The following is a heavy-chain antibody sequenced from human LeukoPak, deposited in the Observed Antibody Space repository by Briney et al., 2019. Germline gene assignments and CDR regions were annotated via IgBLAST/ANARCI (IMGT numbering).Heavy chain of an antibody. D-gene: IGHD3-22*01. CDR1: GGSFSGYY. V-gene: IGHV4-30-4*08. Sequence: PSETLSLTCAVYGGSFSGYYWSWIRQPPGKGLEWIGYIYYSGSTYYNPSLKSRVTISVDTSKNQFSLKLSSVTAADTAVYYCARSDSSGYYYGLNYFDYWGQGTLVTVSS. J-gene: IGHJ4*02. CDR3: ARSDSSGYYYGLNYFDY. CDR2: IYYSGST.